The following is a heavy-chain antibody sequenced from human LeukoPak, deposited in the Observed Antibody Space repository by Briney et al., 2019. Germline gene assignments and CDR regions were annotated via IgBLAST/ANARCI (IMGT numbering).Heavy chain of an antibody. J-gene: IGHJ3*02. V-gene: IGHV1-46*01. CDR2: INPSGGST. CDR1: GYTFTSYY. Sequence: ASVKVSCKASGYTFTSYYMHWVRQAPGQGLEWMGIINPSGGSTSYAQKFQGRVTMTRDMSTSTVYMELSSLRSEDTAVYYCARIRVVATIREAFDIWGQGTMVTVSS. CDR3: ARIRVVATIREAFDI. D-gene: IGHD5-24*01.